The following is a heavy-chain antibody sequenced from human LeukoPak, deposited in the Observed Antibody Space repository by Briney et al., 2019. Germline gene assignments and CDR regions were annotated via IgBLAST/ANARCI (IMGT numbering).Heavy chain of an antibody. D-gene: IGHD3-22*01. CDR2: IYYSGST. Sequence: PSETLSLTCTVPGGSISSYYWSWIRQPPGKGLEWIGYIYYSGSTNYNPSLKSRDTISVDTSKNQFSLKLSSVTAADTAVYYCVRSAFYDSSRFVAFDIWGQGTPVTVSS. CDR1: GGSISSYY. J-gene: IGHJ3*02. CDR3: VRSAFYDSSRFVAFDI. V-gene: IGHV4-59*08.